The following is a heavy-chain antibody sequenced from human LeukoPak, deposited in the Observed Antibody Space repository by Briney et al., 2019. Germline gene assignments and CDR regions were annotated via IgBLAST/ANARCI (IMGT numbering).Heavy chain of an antibody. D-gene: IGHD6-13*01. CDR1: GGSISSSSYY. CDR2: IYYSGST. CDR3: ARRRGWYSSSWYDY. J-gene: IGHJ4*02. Sequence: SETLSLTCTVSGGSISSSSYYWGWIRQPPGKGLEWIGSIYYSGSTYYNPSLKSRVTISVDTSKNQFSLKLSSVTAADTAVYYCARRRGWYSSSWYDYWGQGTLVTVSS. V-gene: IGHV4-39*07.